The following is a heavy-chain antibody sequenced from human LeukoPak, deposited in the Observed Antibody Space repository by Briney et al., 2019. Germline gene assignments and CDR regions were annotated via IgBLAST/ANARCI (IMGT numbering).Heavy chain of an antibody. CDR2: IYTSGST. CDR1: GGSISSGSYY. J-gene: IGHJ4*02. Sequence: SETLSLTCTVSGGSISSGSYYWSWIRQPTGKRLEWIGRIYTSGSTNYNPSLKSRVTISVDTSKNQFSLKLSSVTAADTAVYYCARVRPEITIFGVVMIFDYWGQGTLVTVSS. D-gene: IGHD3-3*01. V-gene: IGHV4-61*02. CDR3: ARVRPEITIFGVVMIFDY.